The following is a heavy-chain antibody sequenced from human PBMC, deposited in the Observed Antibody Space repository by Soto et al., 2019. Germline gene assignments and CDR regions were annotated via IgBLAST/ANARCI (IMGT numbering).Heavy chain of an antibody. V-gene: IGHV3-43*01. D-gene: IGHD6-6*01. CDR2: ISWDGGST. J-gene: IGHJ6*02. CDR3: AKDARIAAPSRTYYYYGMDV. Sequence: GGSLRLSCAASGFTFDDYTMHWVRQAPGKGLEWVSLISWDGGSTYYADSVKGRFTISRDNSKNSLYLQMNSLRTEDTALYYCAKDARIAAPSRTYYYYGMDVWGQGTTVTVSS. CDR1: GFTFDDYT.